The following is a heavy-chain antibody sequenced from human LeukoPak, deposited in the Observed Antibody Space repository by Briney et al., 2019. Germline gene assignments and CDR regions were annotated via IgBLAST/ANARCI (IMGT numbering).Heavy chain of an antibody. J-gene: IGHJ6*04. Sequence: GGSLRLSCAASGFTFGNAWMTWVRQAPGEGLEWVSYISSSGSTIYYADSVKGRFTISRDNAKNSLYLQMNSLRAEDTAVYYCAELGITMIGGVWGKGTTVTISS. V-gene: IGHV3-48*04. D-gene: IGHD3-10*02. CDR1: GFTFGNAW. CDR3: AELGITMIGGV. CDR2: ISSSGSTI.